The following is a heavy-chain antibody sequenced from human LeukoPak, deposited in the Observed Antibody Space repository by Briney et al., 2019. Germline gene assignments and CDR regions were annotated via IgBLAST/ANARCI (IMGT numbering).Heavy chain of an antibody. CDR3: ARDYVETKGFDY. D-gene: IGHD5-24*01. J-gene: IGHJ4*02. Sequence: PGGSLRLSCAASEFTFSSYAMHWVRQAPGKGLEWVAVISYDGSNKYYADSVKGRFTISRDNSKNTLYLQMNSLRAEDTAVYYCARDYVETKGFDYWGQGTLVTVSS. CDR1: EFTFSSYA. V-gene: IGHV3-30-3*01. CDR2: ISYDGSNK.